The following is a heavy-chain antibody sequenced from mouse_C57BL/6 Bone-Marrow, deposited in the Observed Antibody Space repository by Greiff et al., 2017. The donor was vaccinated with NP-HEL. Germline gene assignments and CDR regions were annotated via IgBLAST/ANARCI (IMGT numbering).Heavy chain of an antibody. J-gene: IGHJ3*01. V-gene: IGHV7-1*01. D-gene: IGHD2-2*01. CDR2: SRNKANDYTT. CDR1: GFTFSDFY. Sequence: EVQLVDSGGGLVQSGRSLRLSCATSGFTFSDFYMEWVRQAPGKGLEWIAASRNKANDYTTEYSASVKGRFIVSRDTSQSILYLQMNALRAEDTAIYYCARDGGVTGTWFAYWGQGTLVTVSA. CDR3: ARDGGVTGTWFAY.